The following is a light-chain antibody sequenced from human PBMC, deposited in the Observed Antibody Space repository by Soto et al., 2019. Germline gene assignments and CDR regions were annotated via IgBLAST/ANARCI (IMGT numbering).Light chain of an antibody. CDR1: QGIDNW. CDR3: QHSHTWPFI. CDR2: DAF. J-gene: IGKJ3*01. V-gene: IGKV1-12*02. Sequence: DIQMTQSPSSVSASVGDRVTITCRANQGIDNWLAWYQQKPGQAPKLLIYDAFTLQSGVPSRFSGSAFGTEFTLTITSLQPEDLATYYCQHSHTWPFIFGPGTIVDIK.